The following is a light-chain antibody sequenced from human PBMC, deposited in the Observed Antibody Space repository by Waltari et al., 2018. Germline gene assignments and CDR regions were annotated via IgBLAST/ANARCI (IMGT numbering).Light chain of an antibody. V-gene: IGKV3-11*01. J-gene: IGKJ1*01. CDR3: RHYVNLPVR. Sequence: TLSCRASQSVGRSLAWYQQKPGQAPRLLIYDASSRATGTPGRFSGSGSGTDFSLAISSLEPEDFAVYFCRHYVNLPVRFGQGTKVEI. CDR1: QSVGRS. CDR2: DAS.